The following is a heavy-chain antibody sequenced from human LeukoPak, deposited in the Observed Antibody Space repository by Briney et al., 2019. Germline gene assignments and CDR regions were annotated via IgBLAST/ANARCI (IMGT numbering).Heavy chain of an antibody. CDR3: ARFQASEGSEYFQH. CDR1: GYTFTSYY. CDR2: INPSGGST. D-gene: IGHD2-15*01. V-gene: IGHV1-46*01. Sequence: GASVKVSCKASGYTFTSYYMHWVRQAPGQGLEWMGIINPSGGSTSYAQKFQGRVTITADKSTSTAYMELSSLRSEDTAVYYCARFQASEGSEYFQHWGQGTLVTVSS. J-gene: IGHJ1*01.